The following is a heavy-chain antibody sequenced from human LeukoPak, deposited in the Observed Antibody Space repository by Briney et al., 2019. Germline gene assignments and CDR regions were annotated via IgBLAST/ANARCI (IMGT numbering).Heavy chain of an antibody. CDR1: GYTFTSYG. Sequence: ASVKVSCKASGYTFTSYGISWVRQAPGQGLEWMGWISAYNGNTNYAQKLQGRVTMTTDTSTSTAYMELRSLRSDDTAVYYCARVAHNHYDSGGYYYSWDYWGQGTLVTVSS. CDR2: ISAYNGNT. D-gene: IGHD3-22*01. CDR3: ARVAHNHYDSGGYYYSWDY. J-gene: IGHJ4*02. V-gene: IGHV1-18*01.